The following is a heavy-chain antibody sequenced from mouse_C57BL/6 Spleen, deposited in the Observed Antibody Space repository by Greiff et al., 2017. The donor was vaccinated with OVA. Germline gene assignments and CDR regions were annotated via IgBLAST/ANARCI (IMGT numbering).Heavy chain of an antibody. CDR2: INYDGSST. D-gene: IGHD3-2*02. CDR3: ARVDSSGPFAY. Sequence: EVMLVESEGGLVQPGSSMKLSCTASGFTFSDYYMAWVRQVPEKGLEWVANINYDGSSTYYLDSLKSRFIISRDNAKNILYLQMSSLKSEDTATYYCARVDSSGPFAYWGQGTLVTVSA. J-gene: IGHJ3*01. CDR1: GFTFSDYY. V-gene: IGHV5-16*01.